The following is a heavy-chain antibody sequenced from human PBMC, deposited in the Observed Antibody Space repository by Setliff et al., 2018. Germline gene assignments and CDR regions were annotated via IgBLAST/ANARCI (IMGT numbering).Heavy chain of an antibody. D-gene: IGHD6-13*01. V-gene: IGHV3-15*01. CDR1: GFTFSNAW. J-gene: IGHJ4*02. CDR2: IKSKTDGGTT. Sequence: GGSLRLSCAASGFTFSNAWMSWVRQAPGEGLEWVGRIKSKTDGGTTDYAAPVKGRFTISRDDSKNTLYLQMNSLKIEDTAVYYCTTAPLAAASTCWGQGTLVTVSS. CDR3: TTAPLAAASTC.